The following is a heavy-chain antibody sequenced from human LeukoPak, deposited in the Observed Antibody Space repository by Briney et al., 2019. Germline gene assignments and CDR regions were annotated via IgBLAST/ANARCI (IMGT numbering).Heavy chain of an antibody. Sequence: PSETLSITCTVSGGSISSGGYYWSWIRQHPGKGLEWIVYIYYSGTTYYNPSLKSRVTIALDTSKNQFSLRLSSVTAADTSVYYCARGGYYYDSSGPHDAFDIWGQGTMVTVSS. V-gene: IGHV4-31*03. CDR3: ARGGYYYDSSGPHDAFDI. D-gene: IGHD3-22*01. J-gene: IGHJ3*02. CDR1: GGSISSGGYY. CDR2: IYYSGTT.